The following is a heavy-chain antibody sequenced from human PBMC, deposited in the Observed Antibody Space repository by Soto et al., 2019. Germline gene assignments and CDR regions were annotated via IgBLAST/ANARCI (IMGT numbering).Heavy chain of an antibody. D-gene: IGHD5-18*01. CDR2: IYSDGSGA. CDR1: GFIFSNFW. V-gene: IGHV3-74*03. CDR3: ATLNSFGSDY. J-gene: IGHJ4*02. Sequence: PGGSLRLSCAASGFIFSNFWMHWVRQAPGKGLVWVSRIYSDGSGAMYADSVKGRFTISRDNAKSTLYLQMNSLRAEDTAVYYCATLNSFGSDYWGRGTLVTVSS.